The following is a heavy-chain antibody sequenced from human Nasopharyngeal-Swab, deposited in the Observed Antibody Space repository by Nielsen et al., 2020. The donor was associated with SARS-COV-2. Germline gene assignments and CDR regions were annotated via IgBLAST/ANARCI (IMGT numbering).Heavy chain of an antibody. J-gene: IGHJ1*01. V-gene: IGHV4-34*01. Sequence: WIRQPPGKGLEWTGEINHSGSTNYNPSLKSRVTISVDTSKNQFSLKLSSVTAADTAVYYCARGRGTIFGVVIINGYFQHWGQGTLVTVSS. CDR2: INHSGST. CDR3: ARGRGTIFGVVIINGYFQH. D-gene: IGHD3-3*01.